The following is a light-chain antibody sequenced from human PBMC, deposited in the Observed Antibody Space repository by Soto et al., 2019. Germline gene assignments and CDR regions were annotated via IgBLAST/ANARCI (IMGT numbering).Light chain of an antibody. J-gene: IGKJ4*01. Sequence: EIVLTQSPATLSLSPGERATLSCRASQSVSSFLAWYQQKPGQAPRLLIYDASNRATGIPTRFSGSGSGTDFTIIISSLEAEDVAVYYCQQRINWPLTFGGGTKVEIK. CDR3: QQRINWPLT. V-gene: IGKV3-11*01. CDR2: DAS. CDR1: QSVSSF.